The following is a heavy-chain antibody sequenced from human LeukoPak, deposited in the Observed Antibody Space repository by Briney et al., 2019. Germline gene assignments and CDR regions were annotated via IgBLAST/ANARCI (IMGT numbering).Heavy chain of an antibody. Sequence: GGSLRLSCAASGFTFSSYAMSWVRQAPGKGLEWVAFIRYDGSNKYYADSVKGRFTISRDNSKNTLYLQMNSLRAEDTAVYYCANHCTSTSCPNWFDPWGQGTLVTVSS. CDR1: GFTFSSYA. V-gene: IGHV3-30*02. J-gene: IGHJ5*02. CDR3: ANHCTSTSCPNWFDP. D-gene: IGHD2-2*01. CDR2: IRYDGSNK.